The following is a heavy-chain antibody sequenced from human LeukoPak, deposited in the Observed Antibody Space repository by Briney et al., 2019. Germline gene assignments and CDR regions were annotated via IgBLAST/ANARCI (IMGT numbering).Heavy chain of an antibody. Sequence: RPSETLSLPRTVSGGYISSHYWSWIRQPAGKGLERIGRIYTSGSTNCNPSLKSRVTMSVDTSKSQFSLKLSSVTAADTAVYYCARDGLQQWLVQDYYYGMDVWAQGTTVTVYS. CDR1: GGYISSHY. CDR2: IYTSGST. D-gene: IGHD6-19*01. CDR3: ARDGLQQWLVQDYYYGMDV. V-gene: IGHV4-4*07. J-gene: IGHJ6*02.